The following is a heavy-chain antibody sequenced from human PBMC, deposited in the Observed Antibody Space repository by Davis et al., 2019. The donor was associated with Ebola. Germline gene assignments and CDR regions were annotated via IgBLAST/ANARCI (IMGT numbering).Heavy chain of an antibody. CDR1: GGFVGSTDFY. J-gene: IGHJ4*02. V-gene: IGHV4-39*07. CDR3: ARGTSGAEH. D-gene: IGHD7-27*01. Sequence: MPSETLSLTCTVSGGFVGSTDFYWGWIRQPPGKGLEWIGSIYYSGRTYYNASLKSRVTISVDTSKNEFSLKLRSVTAADTAVYYCARGTSGAEHWGQGTLATVSS. CDR2: IYYSGRT.